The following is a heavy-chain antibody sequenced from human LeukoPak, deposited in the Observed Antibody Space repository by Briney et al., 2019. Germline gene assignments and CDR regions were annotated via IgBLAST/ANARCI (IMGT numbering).Heavy chain of an antibody. Sequence: SVKVSYKASGGTFSSYAISWVRQAPGQGLEWMGGIIPIFGTANYAQKFQGRVTITADESTSTAYMELSSLRSEDTAVYYCARDRERAPIDAFDIWGQGTMVTVSS. V-gene: IGHV1-69*13. CDR2: IIPIFGTA. D-gene: IGHD1-26*01. CDR1: GGTFSSYA. J-gene: IGHJ3*02. CDR3: ARDRERAPIDAFDI.